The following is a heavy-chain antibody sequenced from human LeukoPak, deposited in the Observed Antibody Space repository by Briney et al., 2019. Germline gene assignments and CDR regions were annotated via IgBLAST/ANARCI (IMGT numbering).Heavy chain of an antibody. CDR2: IKSKTDGGTT. Sequence: GGSLRLSCAASGFTFDDYGMSWVRQAPGKGLEWVGRIKSKTDGGTTDYAAPVKGRFTISRDDSKNTLYLQMNSLKTEDTAVYYCTTPPGYDFWSGYYFRPYYYYYYYGMDVWGQGTTVTVSS. CDR3: TTPPGYDFWSGYYFRPYYYYYYYGMDV. CDR1: GFTFDDYG. V-gene: IGHV3-15*01. J-gene: IGHJ6*02. D-gene: IGHD3-3*01.